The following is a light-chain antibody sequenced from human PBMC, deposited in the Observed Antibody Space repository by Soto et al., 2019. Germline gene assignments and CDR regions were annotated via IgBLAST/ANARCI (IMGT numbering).Light chain of an antibody. Sequence: EIVLTQSPGTLSLSPGDRATLSCRASQSVSTSLAWYQQIPGQAPRLLIYGASSRATVIPDRFSGSESGTDFTLTISRLEPEDFAVYYCQQYASSPPLTFGGGTKVEIK. CDR2: GAS. CDR3: QQYASSPPLT. J-gene: IGKJ4*01. CDR1: QSVSTS. V-gene: IGKV3-20*01.